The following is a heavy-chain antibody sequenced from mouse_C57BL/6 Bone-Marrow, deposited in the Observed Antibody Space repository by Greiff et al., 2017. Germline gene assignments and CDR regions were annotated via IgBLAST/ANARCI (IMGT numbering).Heavy chain of an antibody. CDR1: GYTFTSYG. V-gene: IGHV1-81*01. J-gene: IGHJ1*03. CDR3: ARRGNWDGYFDV. CDR2: IYPRSGNT. Sequence: QVQLKQSGAELARPGASVKLSCKASGYTFTSYGISWVKQRTGQGLEWIGEIYPRSGNTYYNEKFKGKATLTADKSSSTAYMELRSLTSEDSAVYFCARRGNWDGYFDVWGTGTTVTVSS. D-gene: IGHD4-1*01.